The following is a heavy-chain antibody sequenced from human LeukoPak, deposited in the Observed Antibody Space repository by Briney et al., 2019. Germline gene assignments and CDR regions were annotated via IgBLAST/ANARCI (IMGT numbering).Heavy chain of an antibody. CDR1: GGSVSSGSYY. J-gene: IGHJ3*02. D-gene: IGHD3-10*01. CDR3: ARANSDYGSGSYRDAFDI. CDR2: LFNSGRT. V-gene: IGHV4-61*01. Sequence: SETLSLTCTVSGGSVSSGSYYWSWIRQPPGKGLEWFGDLFNSGRTSYNASLKSRVTVSVDTSKKQVSLKVTSVTAADTAVYYCARANSDYGSGSYRDAFDIWGQGTMVTVSS.